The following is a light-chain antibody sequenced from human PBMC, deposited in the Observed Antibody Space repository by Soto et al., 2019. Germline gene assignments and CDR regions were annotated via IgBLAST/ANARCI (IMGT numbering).Light chain of an antibody. V-gene: IGKV1-33*01. CDR3: QQYDNLPS. CDR1: QGISNY. J-gene: IGKJ5*01. Sequence: DIQMTQPQASLSASVGDRVTITCRASQGISNYLAWFQQKPGKAPKSLIYDAPNLETGVPSRLSGSGSGTDFTFTISSLQPEDIATYYCQQYDNLPSFGQGTRLEIK. CDR2: DAP.